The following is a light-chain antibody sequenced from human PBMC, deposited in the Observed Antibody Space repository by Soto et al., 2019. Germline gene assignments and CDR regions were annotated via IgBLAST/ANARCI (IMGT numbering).Light chain of an antibody. CDR3: QQYGSSPPLT. CDR2: DVS. CDR1: QSISTY. J-gene: IGKJ4*01. V-gene: IGKV3-11*01. Sequence: EIVLTQSPATLSLSPGERATLSCRASQSISTYLAWYQQKPGQPPRLLIYDVSNRATGIPARFSGSGSGTDFTLTISSLEPEDFAVYYCQQYGSSPPLTFGGGTKVEIK.